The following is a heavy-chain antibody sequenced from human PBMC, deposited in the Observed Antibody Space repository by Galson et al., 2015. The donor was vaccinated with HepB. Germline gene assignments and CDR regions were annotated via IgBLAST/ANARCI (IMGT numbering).Heavy chain of an antibody. CDR2: ILYDGSNK. CDR1: DFTFSTYD. CDR3: ARGGAYYYDSSGYVDY. Sequence: SLRLSCAASDFTFSTYDMHWVRQAPGKGLEWVALILYDGSNKYSADSVKGRFTISRDNSKNTLYLQMNSLRAEDTAMYYCARGGAYYYDSSGYVDYWGQGTLVTVSS. V-gene: IGHV3-33*08. D-gene: IGHD3-22*01. J-gene: IGHJ4*02.